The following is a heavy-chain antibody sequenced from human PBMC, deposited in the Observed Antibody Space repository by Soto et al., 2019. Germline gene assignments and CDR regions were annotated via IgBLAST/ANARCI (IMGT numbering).Heavy chain of an antibody. CDR2: ISYDGSNK. CDR1: GFTFSSYG. Sequence: GGSLRLSCAASGFTFSSYGMHWVRQAPGKGLEWVAVISYDGSNKYYADSVKGRFTISRDNSKNTLYLQMNSLRAEDTAVYYCAKVQRRGLRLGELSSPDDWGQRTLVTVSS. J-gene: IGHJ4*02. V-gene: IGHV3-30*18. CDR3: AKVQRRGLRLGELSSPDD. D-gene: IGHD3-16*02.